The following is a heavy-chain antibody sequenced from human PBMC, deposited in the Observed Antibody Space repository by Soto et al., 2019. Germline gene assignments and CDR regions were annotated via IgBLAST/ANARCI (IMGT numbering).Heavy chain of an antibody. J-gene: IGHJ4*02. CDR1: GGSISSYY. D-gene: IGHD3-10*01. CDR3: ARAHHYYGSGSYFFANNLFDY. V-gene: IGHV4-59*01. CDR2: IYYSGST. Sequence: SETLSLTCTVSGGSISSYYWSWIRQPPGKGLEWIGYIYYSGSTNYNPSLKSRVTISVDTSKNQFSLKLSSVTAADTAVYYCARAHHYYGSGSYFFANNLFDYWGQGTLVTVSS.